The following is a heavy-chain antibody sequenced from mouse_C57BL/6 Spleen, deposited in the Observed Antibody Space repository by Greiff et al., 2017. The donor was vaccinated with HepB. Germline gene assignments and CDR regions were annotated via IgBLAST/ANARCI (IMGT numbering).Heavy chain of an antibody. CDR2: ISYDGSN. V-gene: IGHV3-6*01. D-gene: IGHD1-1*01. Sequence: EVKLVESGPGLVKPSQSLSLTCSVTGYSITSGYYWNWIRQFPGNKLEWMGYISYDGSNNYNPSLKNRISITRDTSKNQFFLKLNSVTTEDTATYYCARWPFYYGSSRYYAMDYWGQGTSVTVSS. J-gene: IGHJ4*01. CDR3: ARWPFYYGSSRYYAMDY. CDR1: GYSITSGYY.